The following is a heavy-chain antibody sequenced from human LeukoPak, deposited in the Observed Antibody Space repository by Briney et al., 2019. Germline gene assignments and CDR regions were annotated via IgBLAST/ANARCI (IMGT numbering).Heavy chain of an antibody. J-gene: IGHJ4*02. D-gene: IGHD2-21*01. Sequence: QPGGSLRLSCAASGFIFSTYTMGWVRQAPGKGLEWVSTVGGSASGTFYADSVKGRFTISRDNSKNTLYLQMNSLRAEDTAVYYCAKGGDGRYYSRADYWGQGTLVTVSS. V-gene: IGHV3-23*01. CDR3: AKGGDGRYYSRADY. CDR2: VGGSASGT. CDR1: GFIFSTYT.